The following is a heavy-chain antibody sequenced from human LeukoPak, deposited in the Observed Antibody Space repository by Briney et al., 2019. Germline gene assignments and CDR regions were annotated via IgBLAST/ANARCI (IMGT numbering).Heavy chain of an antibody. CDR1: GYTFTGYY. J-gene: IGHJ6*03. V-gene: IGHV1-2*02. Sequence: GASVKVSCKASGYTFTGYYMHWVRQAPGQGLEWMGWINPNSGGTNYAQKFQGRVTMTRDTSISTAYMELSRMRSADTAVYDCSSPAPAAPLLSGGRGSYYHMDLWGKGTTVTV. D-gene: IGHD6-13*01. CDR3: SSPAPAAPLLSGGRGSYYHMDL. CDR2: INPNSGGT.